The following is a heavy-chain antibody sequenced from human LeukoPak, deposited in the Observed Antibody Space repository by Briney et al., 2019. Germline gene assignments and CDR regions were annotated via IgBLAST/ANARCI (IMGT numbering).Heavy chain of an antibody. D-gene: IGHD3-22*01. Sequence: GGSLRLSCAASGFKLIGYSMNWVRQAPGKGLEWVSYINSSSGTIIYADSVKGRFTISRDNAKNSLYLQMNSLRAEDTAVYYCAKEGDNTGYRYFDDWGQGALVTVSS. CDR1: GFKLIGYS. CDR2: INSSSGTI. CDR3: AKEGDNTGYRYFDD. J-gene: IGHJ4*02. V-gene: IGHV3-48*04.